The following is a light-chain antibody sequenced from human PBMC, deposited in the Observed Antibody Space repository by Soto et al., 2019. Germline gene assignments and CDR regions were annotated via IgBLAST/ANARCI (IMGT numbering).Light chain of an antibody. Sequence: QSVLTQPTSASGTPGQRVTISCSGSSSNIGSNAVHWYQQLPGTAPKLLIYGNNQRPSGVPARFSGSKSGTSASLAISGLQSEDEVDYYCAAWDDSLNGLFGGGTKLTVL. J-gene: IGLJ2*01. CDR2: GNN. V-gene: IGLV1-44*01. CDR1: SSNIGSNA. CDR3: AAWDDSLNGL.